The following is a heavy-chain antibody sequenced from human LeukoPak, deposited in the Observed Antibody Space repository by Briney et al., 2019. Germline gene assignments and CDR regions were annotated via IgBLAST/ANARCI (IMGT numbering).Heavy chain of an antibody. J-gene: IGHJ3*02. CDR2: IRYDGSNK. CDR1: GFTFSSYG. D-gene: IGHD6-19*01. V-gene: IGHV3-30*02. Sequence: PGGSLRLSCAASGFTFSSYGMHWVRQAPGKGLEWVAFIRYDGSNKYYADSVKGRFTISRDNSKNTLYLQMNSLRAEDTAVYYCAKDSRQWLVRWAFDIWGQGTMVTVSS. CDR3: AKDSRQWLVRWAFDI.